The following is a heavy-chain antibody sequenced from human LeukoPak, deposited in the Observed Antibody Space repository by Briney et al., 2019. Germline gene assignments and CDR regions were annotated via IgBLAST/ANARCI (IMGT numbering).Heavy chain of an antibody. CDR2: ISYDGSNK. Sequence: GRSLRLSCAASGFTFSSYAMHWVRQAPGKGLEWVAVISYDGSNKYYADSVKGRFTISRDNSKNTLYLQMNSLRAEDTAVYYCARDRASGDSGWYFYWGQGTLVTVSS. D-gene: IGHD6-19*01. J-gene: IGHJ4*02. CDR3: ARDRASGDSGWYFY. V-gene: IGHV3-30-3*01. CDR1: GFTFSSYA.